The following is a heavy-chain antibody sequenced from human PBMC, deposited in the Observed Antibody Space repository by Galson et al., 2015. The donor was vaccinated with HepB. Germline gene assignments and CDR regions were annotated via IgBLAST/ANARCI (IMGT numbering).Heavy chain of an antibody. D-gene: IGHD3-10*01. CDR2: ISNGGTGT. CDR3: AKADNGDRSYYDS. J-gene: IGHJ4*02. Sequence: SLRLSCAASGFIFSSYAMTWVRQTPGKGLEWVSRISNGGTGTNYADSVQGRFTVSRVNSKNTLYLQMNSLRAEDTAVYYCAKADNGDRSYYDSGGQEPLVTVSS. CDR1: GFIFSSYA. V-gene: IGHV3-23*01.